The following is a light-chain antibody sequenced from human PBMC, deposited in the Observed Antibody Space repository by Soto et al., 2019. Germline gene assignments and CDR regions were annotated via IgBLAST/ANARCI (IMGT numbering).Light chain of an antibody. V-gene: IGKV3-11*01. CDR3: HQHHDWPLT. CDR2: DVS. CDR1: QTVSIN. Sequence: EIVLTQSPATLSLSPGGRATLSCRASQTVSINLAWYQQRPGQAPRLLIYDVSNRATGIPARFSGSGSGTDFTLTISGLEPEDFAVYYCHQHHDWPLTFGGGTKVDIK. J-gene: IGKJ4*01.